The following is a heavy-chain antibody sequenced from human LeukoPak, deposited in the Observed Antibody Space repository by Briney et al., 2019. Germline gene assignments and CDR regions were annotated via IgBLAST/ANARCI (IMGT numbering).Heavy chain of an antibody. V-gene: IGHV5-51*01. D-gene: IGHD3-9*01. CDR2: IYPGDSDT. Sequence: GESLKISCKGSGYSFTSYWIGWERQMPGKGLEWMGIIYPGDSDTRYSPSFQGQVTISADKSISTAYLQWSSRKASDTAMYYCARHPPDILTGNYGMDVWGQGTTVTVSS. CDR3: ARHPPDILTGNYGMDV. CDR1: GYSFTSYW. J-gene: IGHJ6*02.